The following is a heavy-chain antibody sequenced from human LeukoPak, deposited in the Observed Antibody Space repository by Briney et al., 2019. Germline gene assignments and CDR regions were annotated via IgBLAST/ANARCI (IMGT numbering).Heavy chain of an antibody. D-gene: IGHD3-22*01. Sequence: KTSETLSLTCTVSGYSISSDYYWGWIRQPPGKGLEWIGSIYHSGSTYYNPSLKSRVTMSVDTSKNQFSLKLYSVTAADTAVYYCVRDEKINMIVQPGYWGQGTLVTVSS. V-gene: IGHV4-38-2*02. J-gene: IGHJ4*02. CDR3: VRDEKINMIVQPGY. CDR1: GYSISSDYY. CDR2: IYHSGST.